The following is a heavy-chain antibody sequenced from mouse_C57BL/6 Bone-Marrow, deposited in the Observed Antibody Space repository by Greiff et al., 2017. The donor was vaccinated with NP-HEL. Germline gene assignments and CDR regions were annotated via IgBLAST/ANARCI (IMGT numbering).Heavy chain of an antibody. D-gene: IGHD2-4*01. CDR2: INPGSGGT. J-gene: IGHJ3*01. CDR1: GYAFTNYL. V-gene: IGHV1-54*01. Sequence: VQVVESGAELVRPGTSVKVSCKASGYAFTNYLIEWVKQRPGQGLEWIGVINPGSGGTNYNEKFKGKATLTADKSSSTAYMQLSSLTSEDSAVYFCARGGIYYDYAWFAYWGQGTLVTVSA. CDR3: ARGGIYYDYAWFAY.